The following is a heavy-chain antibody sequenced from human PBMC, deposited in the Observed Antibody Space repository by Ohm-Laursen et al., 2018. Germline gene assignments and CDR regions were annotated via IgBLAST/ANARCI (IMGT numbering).Heavy chain of an antibody. CDR2: ISWNSGSI. CDR3: AREEGYCTNGVCSVLPEIDY. J-gene: IGHJ4*02. CDR1: GFTFDDYA. D-gene: IGHD2-8*01. V-gene: IGHV3-9*01. Sequence: RSLRLSCAASGFTFDDYAMHWVRQAPGKGLEWVSGISWNSGSIGYADSVKGRFTISRDNAKNSLYLQMNSLRAEDTAVYYCAREEGYCTNGVCSVLPEIDYWGQGTLVTVSS.